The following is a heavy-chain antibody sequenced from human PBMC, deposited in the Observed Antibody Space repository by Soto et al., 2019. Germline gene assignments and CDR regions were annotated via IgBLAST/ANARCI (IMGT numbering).Heavy chain of an antibody. CDR2: ISAYNGNT. J-gene: IGHJ4*02. D-gene: IGHD3-10*01. V-gene: IGHV1-18*01. Sequence: ASVKVSCKASGYTFTSYGISWVRQAPGQGLEWMGWISAYNGNTNYAQKLQGRVTMTTDTSTSTAYMELRSLRSDDTAVYYCARGQPPPGPYYYGSGSLDYWGQVTLVTVSS. CDR3: ARGQPPPGPYYYGSGSLDY. CDR1: GYTFTSYG.